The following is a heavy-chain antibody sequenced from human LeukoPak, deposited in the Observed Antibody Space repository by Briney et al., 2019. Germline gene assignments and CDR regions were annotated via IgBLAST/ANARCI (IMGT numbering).Heavy chain of an antibody. CDR3: ARGVRWLQLSYFDY. D-gene: IGHD5-24*01. V-gene: IGHV4-31*03. J-gene: IGHJ4*02. CDR1: RGXISSGVYY. CDR2: IYYSGST. Sequence: SETLSLTCPVSRGXISSGVYYWSWIRQHPGKGLEWIGYIYYSGSTYYNPSLKSRVTISVDTSKNQFSLKLSSVTAADTAVYYCARGVRWLQLSYFDYWGQGTLVTVSS.